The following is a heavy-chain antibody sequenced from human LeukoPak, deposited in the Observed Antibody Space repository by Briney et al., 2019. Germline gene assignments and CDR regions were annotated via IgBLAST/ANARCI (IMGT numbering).Heavy chain of an antibody. CDR2: ISAYNGNT. Sequence: ASVKVSCKASGYTFTSYGISWVRQAPGQGLEWMGWISAYNGNTNYAQKLQGRVTMTTDTSTSTAYMELRSLRSDDTAVYYCARVRYDFWSGYDLFDSWGQGTLVTVSS. J-gene: IGHJ4*02. D-gene: IGHD3-3*01. CDR1: GYTFTSYG. V-gene: IGHV1-18*01. CDR3: ARVRYDFWSGYDLFDS.